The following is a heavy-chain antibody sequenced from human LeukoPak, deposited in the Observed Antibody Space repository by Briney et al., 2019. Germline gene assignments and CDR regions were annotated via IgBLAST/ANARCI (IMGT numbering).Heavy chain of an antibody. CDR3: ASSTPYSSGWDAFDI. J-gene: IGHJ3*02. CDR2: MNPNSGNT. Sequence: ASVTVSCKASGYTFTSYDINWVRQASGQGHEGMGWMNPNSGNTGYAQKFQGRVTITRNTSISTAYMELSSLRSEDTGVYYCASSTPYSSGWDAFDIWGQGRMATVSS. CDR1: GYTFTSYD. D-gene: IGHD6-19*01. V-gene: IGHV1-8*03.